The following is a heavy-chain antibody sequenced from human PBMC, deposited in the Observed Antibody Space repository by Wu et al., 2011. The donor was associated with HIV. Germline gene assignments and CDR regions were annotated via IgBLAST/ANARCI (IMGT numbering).Heavy chain of an antibody. D-gene: IGHD1-26*01. CDR2: INPNSGGT. J-gene: IGHJ4*02. CDR1: GYTFTGYY. CDR3: ATSPPEVGATRHLDY. V-gene: IGHV1-2*02. Sequence: LVQPGAEVKKPGASVKVSCKGSGYTFTGYYIHWVRQAPGQGLEWMGWINPNSGGTNYAQNFQGRVTMTRDTSITTAYMELSRLRSDDTAVYYCATSPPEVGATRHLDYWGQGTLVAVSS.